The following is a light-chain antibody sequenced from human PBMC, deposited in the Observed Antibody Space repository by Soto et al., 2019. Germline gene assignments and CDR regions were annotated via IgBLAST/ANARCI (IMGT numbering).Light chain of an antibody. V-gene: IGKV1-8*01. CDR1: QGISSY. J-gene: IGKJ1*01. CDR2: AAS. CDR3: IQDINYPWT. Sequence: AIRMTQSPSSLSASTGDRVTITCRASQGISSYLAWYQQKPGKAPKLLIYAASTLQSGVQSRFSGSGSGTDFTLTISCLQSEDSATYYCIQDINYPWTVGQGTKVDIK.